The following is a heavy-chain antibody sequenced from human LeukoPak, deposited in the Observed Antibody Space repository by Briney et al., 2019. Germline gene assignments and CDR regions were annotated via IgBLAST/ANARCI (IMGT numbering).Heavy chain of an antibody. J-gene: IGHJ5*02. CDR2: IFTSGST. CDR1: GGSLSCYL. V-gene: IGHV4-4*07. D-gene: IGHD2-15*01. CDR3: ARDRVRYCSGGSCYWFDP. Sequence: SETLSLTWTGLGGSLSCYLLSLVRQAGGKGLEWIGGIFTSGSTNYNPSLKSRVTMSVDTSKNQFSLKLSSVTAADTAVYYCARDRVRYCSGGSCYWFDPWGQGTLVTVSS.